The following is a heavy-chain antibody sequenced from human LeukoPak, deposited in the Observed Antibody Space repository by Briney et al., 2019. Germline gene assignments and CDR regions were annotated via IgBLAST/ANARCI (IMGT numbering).Heavy chain of an antibody. D-gene: IGHD3-22*01. Sequence: TSETLSLTCTVSGYSISSGYYWGWIRQPPGKGLEWIGSIYHSGSTYYNPSLKSRVTISVDTSKNQFSLKLSSVTAADTAVYYCARVPRGYYDSSGYYYYYYYMDVWGKGTTVTVSS. J-gene: IGHJ6*03. V-gene: IGHV4-38-2*02. CDR3: ARVPRGYYDSSGYYYYYYYMDV. CDR2: IYHSGST. CDR1: GYSISSGYY.